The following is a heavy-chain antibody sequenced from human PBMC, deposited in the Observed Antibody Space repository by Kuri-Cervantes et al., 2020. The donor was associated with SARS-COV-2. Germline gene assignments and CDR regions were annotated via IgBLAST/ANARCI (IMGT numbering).Heavy chain of an antibody. CDR2: IYTSGST. Sequence: SETLSLTCSVSGGSISSGSYYWTWIRQPAGEGLEYIGRIYTSGSTDYNSSLKSRVTISVDASKNQFSLNLTSVTAADTAVYFCARSGWYSRGVTYYHLDVWGKGTTVTVSS. CDR3: ARSGWYSRGVTYYHLDV. D-gene: IGHD6-19*01. J-gene: IGHJ6*03. CDR1: GGSISSGSYY. V-gene: IGHV4-61*02.